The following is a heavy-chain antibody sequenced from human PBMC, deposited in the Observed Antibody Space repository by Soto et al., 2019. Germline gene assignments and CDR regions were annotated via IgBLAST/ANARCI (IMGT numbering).Heavy chain of an antibody. Sequence: QVQLQQWGAGLLKPSETLSLTCAVSGTSFSGYYWSWIRQPPEKGLEWIGEINHSGSTNYNPSLKSRLTTSVDISNNQFSLKLNLVTAADTAVYYCACLYYDSWSGYSSTTFDYWGQGTLVTVSS. CDR3: ACLYYDSWSGYSSTTFDY. V-gene: IGHV4-34*01. J-gene: IGHJ4*02. CDR1: GTSFSGYY. D-gene: IGHD3-3*01. CDR2: INHSGST.